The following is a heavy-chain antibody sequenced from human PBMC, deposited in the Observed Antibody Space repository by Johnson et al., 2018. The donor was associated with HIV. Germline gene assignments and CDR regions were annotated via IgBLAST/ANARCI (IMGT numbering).Heavy chain of an antibody. V-gene: IGHV3-30-3*01. CDR3: ARDSAYSSGWYSGAFDI. CDR2: ISNAGNSK. J-gene: IGHJ3*02. D-gene: IGHD6-19*01. CDR1: GFSFSNYA. Sequence: QVQLVESGGGVVQPGRSLRLSCAASGFSFSNYAMHWVRQAPGKGLEWVAVISNAGNSKYYTESLQGRITISRDNSMNTLYLQMNSLRAEDTAVYYCARDSAYSSGWYSGAFDIWGQGTMVTVSS.